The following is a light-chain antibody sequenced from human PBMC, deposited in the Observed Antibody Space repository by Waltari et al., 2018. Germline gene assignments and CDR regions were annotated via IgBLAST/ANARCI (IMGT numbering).Light chain of an antibody. Sequence: QSVLTQPPSVPGAPGQRLTISCPGSSSNIGDGCAAHWFQHLPGTAPKLLIYDNRNRPSGVPDRFSGSKSGTSASLAIAGLQAEDESDYYCQSYDTSLSVGVFGGGTKLTVL. CDR1: SSNIGDGCA. V-gene: IGLV1-40*01. J-gene: IGLJ3*02. CDR2: DNR. CDR3: QSYDTSLSVGV.